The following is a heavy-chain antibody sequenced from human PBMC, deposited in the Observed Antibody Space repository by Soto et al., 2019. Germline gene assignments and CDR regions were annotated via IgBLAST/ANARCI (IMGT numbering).Heavy chain of an antibody. Sequence: DVQLLESGGGLVQPGGSLTLSSAASRFTFSDFAMSWVRQAPGKGLEWVSSIGGGGTDTYYADSVKGRFTISRDNSKNTLYLQMDGLRDEDTAVYYCAKDAVPYNGKWDWFDSWGQGTLVIVSS. CDR3: AKDAVPYNGKWDWFDS. CDR1: RFTFSDFA. V-gene: IGHV3-23*01. J-gene: IGHJ5*01. CDR2: IGGGGTDT. D-gene: IGHD1-20*01.